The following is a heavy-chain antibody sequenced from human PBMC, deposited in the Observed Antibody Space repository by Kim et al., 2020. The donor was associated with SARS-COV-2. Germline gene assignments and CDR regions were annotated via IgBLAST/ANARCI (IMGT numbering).Heavy chain of an antibody. V-gene: IGHV1-69*13. Sequence: SVKVSCKASGGTFSSYAISWVRQAPGQGLEWMGGIIPIFGTANYAQKFQGRVTITADESTSTAYMELSSLRSEDTAVYYCARDSRNYYDSSGYYGLRYYYYGMDVWDQGTTVSVSS. D-gene: IGHD3-22*01. J-gene: IGHJ6*02. CDR1: GGTFSSYA. CDR3: ARDSRNYYDSSGYYGLRYYYYGMDV. CDR2: IIPIFGTA.